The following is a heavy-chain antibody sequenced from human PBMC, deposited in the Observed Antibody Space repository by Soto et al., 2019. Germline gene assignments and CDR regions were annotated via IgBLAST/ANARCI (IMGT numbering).Heavy chain of an antibody. V-gene: IGHV3-7*01. J-gene: IGHJ4*02. Sequence: GGSLRLSCVGSGFTFSYNHMSWVRQAPGRGLEWVANINSDGSDNYYVDSVKGRFTISRDNARNSLYLQMNSLRVEDTAVYYCARLPRTLDSWGQGVLVTVSS. CDR3: ARLPRTLDS. CDR2: INSDGSDN. CDR1: GFTFSYNH.